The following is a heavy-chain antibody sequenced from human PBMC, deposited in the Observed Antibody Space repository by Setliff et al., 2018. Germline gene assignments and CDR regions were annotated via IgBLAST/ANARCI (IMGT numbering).Heavy chain of an antibody. CDR2: IYYSGSTS. CDR1: GGSISSGGYY. D-gene: IGHD6-19*01. J-gene: IGHJ4*02. Sequence: SETLSLTCTVSGGSISSGGYYWSWIRQHPGKGLEWIGYIYYSGSTSYYNPSLKSRVTISVDTSKNQFSLRLSSVTAADTAVYYCARGRAGHSGHWGQGTLVTVS. CDR3: ARGRAGHSGH. V-gene: IGHV4-31*03.